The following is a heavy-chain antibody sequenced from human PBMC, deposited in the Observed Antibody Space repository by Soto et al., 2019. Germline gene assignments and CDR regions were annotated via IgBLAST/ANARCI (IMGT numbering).Heavy chain of an antibody. CDR3: VSQKDTPLIRSTFDL. J-gene: IGHJ3*01. Sequence: KQSQTLSLTCAISGVSVSNNSAAWNWIRQSPSRGLEWLGRTYYRSKWYRDYALSVKSRITIDPDTSKNQFSMQLTSVTPEDTAVYYCVSQKDTPLIRSTFDLWGQGTMVTVSS. D-gene: IGHD5-18*01. CDR2: TYYRSKWYR. CDR1: GVSVSNNSAA. V-gene: IGHV6-1*01.